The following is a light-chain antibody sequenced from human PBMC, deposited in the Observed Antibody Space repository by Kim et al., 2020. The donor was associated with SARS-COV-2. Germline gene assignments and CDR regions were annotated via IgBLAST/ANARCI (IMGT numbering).Light chain of an antibody. CDR2: DAS. Sequence: SFDPRERATHSCRASQSISTYFAWFQQNPGQAPRLLIYDASNRATGIPARFSGSGSGTDFILTISSLEPEDFAVYYCQQRSNWPLTFGGGTKLEI. CDR3: QQRSNWPLT. CDR1: QSISTY. J-gene: IGKJ4*01. V-gene: IGKV3-11*01.